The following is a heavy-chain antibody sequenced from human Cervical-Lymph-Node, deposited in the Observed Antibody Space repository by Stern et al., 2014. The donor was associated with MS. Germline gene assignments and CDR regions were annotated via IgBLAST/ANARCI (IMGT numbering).Heavy chain of an antibody. Sequence: VQLVESGGGVVQPGRSLRLSCAASGFTFGSHTMHWVRQAPGKGLDWEAVISYDGSNQHYADSVKGRFTISRDNSNNTLYLQMNSLRAEDTAVYYCAKPAVARYFDYWGQGTQVTVSS. CDR1: GFTFGSHT. V-gene: IGHV3-30-3*02. CDR3: AKPAVARYFDY. CDR2: ISYDGSNQ. D-gene: IGHD6-19*01. J-gene: IGHJ4*02.